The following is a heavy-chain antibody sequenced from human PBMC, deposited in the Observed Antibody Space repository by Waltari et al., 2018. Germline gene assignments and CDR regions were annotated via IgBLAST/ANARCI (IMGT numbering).Heavy chain of an antibody. D-gene: IGHD6-13*01. J-gene: IGHJ4*02. Sequence: QVQLQESGPGLVKPSETLSPTCTVSGGSISSSYWSWIRQPAGKGVEWIGRIYTSGSTNYNPSLKSRVTMSVDTSKNQFSLKLSSVTAADTAVYYCARESREYSSSWFWGPYYFDYWGQGTLVTVSS. V-gene: IGHV4-4*07. CDR3: ARESREYSSSWFWGPYYFDY. CDR2: IYTSGST. CDR1: GGSISSSY.